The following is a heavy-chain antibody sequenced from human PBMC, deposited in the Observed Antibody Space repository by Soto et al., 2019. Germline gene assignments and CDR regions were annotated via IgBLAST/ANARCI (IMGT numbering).Heavy chain of an antibody. CDR3: AREHIVVVTAKGQGGGKDAFAI. D-gene: IGHD2-21*02. V-gene: IGHV1-69*06. CDR1: GGTFSSYA. CDR2: IIPIFGTA. J-gene: IGHJ3*02. Sequence: GASVKVSCKASGGTFSSYAISWVRQAPGQGLEWMGGIIPIFGTANYAQEFQGRVTITADKSTSTAYMELSSLRSEDTAVYYCAREHIVVVTAKGQGGGKDAFAIPGQRTTVTVSS.